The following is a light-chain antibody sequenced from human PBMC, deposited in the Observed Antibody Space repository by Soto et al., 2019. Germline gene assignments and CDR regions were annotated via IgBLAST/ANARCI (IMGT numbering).Light chain of an antibody. Sequence: ESGLIQSRATLSTFTGDRVTLSCRASQYINTRLAWYQHRPGQSPRLLIYQTSLRAAGIPARFSASGSGTDFTLTISDVQPEDFALYYCHQRQSWPRTFGQGTKVDI. CDR3: HQRQSWPRT. CDR1: QYINTR. V-gene: IGKV3-11*01. J-gene: IGKJ1*01. CDR2: QTS.